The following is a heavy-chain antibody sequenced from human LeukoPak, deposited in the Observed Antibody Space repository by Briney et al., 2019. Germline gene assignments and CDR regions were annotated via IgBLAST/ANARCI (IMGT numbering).Heavy chain of an antibody. V-gene: IGHV3-30*18. CDR1: GFSFSSYG. CDR3: AKNTKPTLVTPDF. D-gene: IGHD4-23*01. Sequence: GRSLRLSCAASGFSFSSYGMHWVRQAPGKGLKWVAVIPYDGSNTYYADSVKGRFTISRDNSKNTLYLQMNSLRVEDSAVYYCAKNTKPTLVTPDFWGQEPWSPSPQ. J-gene: IGHJ4*01. CDR2: IPYDGSNT.